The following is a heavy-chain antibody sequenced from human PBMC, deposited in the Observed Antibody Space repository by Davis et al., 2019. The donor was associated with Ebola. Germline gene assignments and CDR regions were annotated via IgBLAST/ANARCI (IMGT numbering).Heavy chain of an antibody. Sequence: GGPLRPSCSAPGFPFSSNSMNWVRQAPGKGLEWVSFISSSSNYIYYADSVKGRFTVSRDNAKNSLYLQMNSLRAEDTAVYYCVRDPALVVTGGGWFFGLWGRGTLVTVSS. D-gene: IGHD2-21*02. CDR1: GFPFSSNS. J-gene: IGHJ2*01. CDR3: VRDPALVVTGGGWFFGL. CDR2: ISSSSNYI. V-gene: IGHV3-21*01.